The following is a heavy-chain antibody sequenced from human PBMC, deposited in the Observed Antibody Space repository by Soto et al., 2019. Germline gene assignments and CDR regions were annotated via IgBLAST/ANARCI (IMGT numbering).Heavy chain of an antibody. D-gene: IGHD3-22*01. CDR3: ARARDYYDSSGYYYGGAFDI. CDR2: IYYSGST. J-gene: IGHJ3*02. CDR1: GGSISSYY. V-gene: IGHV4-59*01. Sequence: SETLSLTCTVSGGSISSYYWSWIRQSPGKGLEWIGYIYYSGSTNYNPSLKSRVTISVDTSKNQFSLKLSSVTAADTAVYYCARARDYYDSSGYYYGGAFDIWGQGTMVTVSS.